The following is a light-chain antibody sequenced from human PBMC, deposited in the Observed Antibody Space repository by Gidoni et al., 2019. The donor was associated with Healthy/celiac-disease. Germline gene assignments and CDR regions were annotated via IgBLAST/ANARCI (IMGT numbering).Light chain of an antibody. CDR1: QSISSY. Sequence: DIQMTQSPSSLSASVGDRVTITCRASQSISSYLKWCQQKPGKAPKLLIYAASSLQRGVPSRFSGSGSGTDFTLTISRLQPEDFATYYCQQSYSTPRTFGQGTKVEIK. J-gene: IGKJ1*01. V-gene: IGKV1-39*01. CDR3: QQSYSTPRT. CDR2: AAS.